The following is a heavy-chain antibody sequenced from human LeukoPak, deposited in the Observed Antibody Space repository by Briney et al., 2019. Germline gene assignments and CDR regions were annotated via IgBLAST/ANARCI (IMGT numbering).Heavy chain of an antibody. Sequence: SETLSLTCTVSGGSISSYYWSWIRQPPGKGREWIGYIYYSGSTNYNPSLKSRVTISVDTSKNQFSLKLSSVTAADTAVYYCATSTMVRGNNWFDPWGQGTLVTVSS. J-gene: IGHJ5*02. CDR3: ATSTMVRGNNWFDP. V-gene: IGHV4-59*01. D-gene: IGHD3-10*01. CDR1: GGSISSYY. CDR2: IYYSGST.